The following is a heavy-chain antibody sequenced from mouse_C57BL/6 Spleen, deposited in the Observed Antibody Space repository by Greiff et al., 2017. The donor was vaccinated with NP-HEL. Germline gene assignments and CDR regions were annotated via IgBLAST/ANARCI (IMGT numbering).Heavy chain of an antibody. CDR1: GYTFTSYW. D-gene: IGHD3-1*01. CDR2: INPSNGGT. Sequence: QVQLQQSGTELVEPGASVKLSCKASGYTFTSYWMHWVKQRPGQGLEWIGNINPSNGGTNYNEKFKSKATLTVDKSSSTAYMQLSSLTSEDSAVYYCEKGAPQYYYGMDYWGQGTSVTVSS. CDR3: EKGAPQYYYGMDY. V-gene: IGHV1-53*01. J-gene: IGHJ4*01.